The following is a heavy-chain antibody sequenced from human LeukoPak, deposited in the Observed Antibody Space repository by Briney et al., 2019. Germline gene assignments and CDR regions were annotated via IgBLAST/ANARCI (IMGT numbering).Heavy chain of an antibody. D-gene: IGHD3-16*02. CDR1: GFTFSNYA. Sequence: GSLRLSCAASGFTFSNYAMSWVRQAPGKGLEWVSAITGSGGNTYYADSVKGRFTISRDNSKNTVFLQMNSLRAEDTAVYYCAKVEKYDYVWGSYRSPDYWGQGTLVTVSS. V-gene: IGHV3-23*01. CDR3: AKVEKYDYVWGSYRSPDY. J-gene: IGHJ4*02. CDR2: ITGSGGNT.